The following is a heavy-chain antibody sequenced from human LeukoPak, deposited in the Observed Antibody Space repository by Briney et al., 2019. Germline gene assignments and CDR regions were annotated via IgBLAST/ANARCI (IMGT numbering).Heavy chain of an antibody. J-gene: IGHJ4*02. Sequence: GASVKLSCKSSGYTFTSYYIHWVRQAPGQGLEWMGIINPNCGSTNYAQKFQGRVTMSRDTSTSTVYMELSSLRSEDTAVYYCARDRYSGSYFNWGQGTLVTVSS. CDR2: INPNCGST. V-gene: IGHV1-46*01. CDR3: ARDRYSGSYFN. CDR1: GYTFTSYY. D-gene: IGHD1-26*01.